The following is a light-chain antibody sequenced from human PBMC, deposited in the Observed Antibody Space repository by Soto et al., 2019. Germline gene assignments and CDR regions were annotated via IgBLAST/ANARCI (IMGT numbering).Light chain of an antibody. CDR1: QSVSNN. V-gene: IGKV3-15*01. Sequence: ETVMTQSPATLSVSPGERATLSCRASQSVSNNLAWYYHKPGQAPRLLIYGASTRATGIPSRFSGSGSGTEFSLTISSLQSEDFAVYYCPHYYNWPRTFGKGNKMEIK. J-gene: IGKJ1*01. CDR3: PHYYNWPRT. CDR2: GAS.